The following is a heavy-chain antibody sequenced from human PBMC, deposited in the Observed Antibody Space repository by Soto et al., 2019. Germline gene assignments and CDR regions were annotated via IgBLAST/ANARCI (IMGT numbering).Heavy chain of an antibody. CDR3: ARFNWYFDL. V-gene: IGHV4-59*08. CDR1: GGSISSYY. J-gene: IGHJ2*01. Sequence: QVQLQESGPGLVKPSETRSLTCTVSGGSISSYYWSWIRQPPGKGLEWIGYIYYSGSTNYNPSLKSRVTIAVDTSKNQFSLKLSSVSAADTAVYYCARFNWYFDLWGRGTLVTVSS. CDR2: IYYSGST.